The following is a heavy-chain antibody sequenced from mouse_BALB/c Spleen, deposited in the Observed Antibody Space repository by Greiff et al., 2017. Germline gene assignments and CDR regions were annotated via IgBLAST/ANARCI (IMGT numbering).Heavy chain of an antibody. CDR2: IWSGGST. J-gene: IGHJ2*01. V-gene: IGHV2-2*01. Sequence: VLLVESGPGLVQPSQSLSITCTVSGFSLTSYGVHWVRQSPGKGLEWLGVIWSGGSTDYNAAFISRLSISKDNSKSQVFFKMNSLQTDDTAMYYCARERDGYYNFDYWGQGTTLTVSS. CDR3: ARERDGYYNFDY. CDR1: GFSLTSYG. D-gene: IGHD2-3*01.